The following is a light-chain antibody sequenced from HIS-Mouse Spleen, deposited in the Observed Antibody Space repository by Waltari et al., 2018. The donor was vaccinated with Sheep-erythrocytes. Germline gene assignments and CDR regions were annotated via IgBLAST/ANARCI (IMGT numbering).Light chain of an antibody. Sequence: QSPLPHPPSLASSPRPAATISSTTTSDDGGCYNYVSWYQQHPGKAPQLMIYDVSKRPSGVPDRFSGSKSGNTASLTISGLQAEDEADYYCSSYAGSYNVVFGGGTKLTVL. V-gene: IGLV2-11*01. CDR2: DVS. J-gene: IGLJ2*01. CDR1: SDDGGCYNY. CDR3: SSYAGSYNVV.